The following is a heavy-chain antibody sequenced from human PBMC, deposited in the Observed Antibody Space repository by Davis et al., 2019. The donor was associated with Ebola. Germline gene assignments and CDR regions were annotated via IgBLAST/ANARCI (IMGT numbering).Heavy chain of an antibody. CDR3: AKAAMYTSSWYDDWFDP. CDR1: GFTFSSYG. Sequence: GQSLKISCAASGFTFSSYGMNWVRQAPGKGLEWVAGISYAGNKKYYADFVKGRFTISREDSKNTPLLQMNSLRADDTALYYCAKAAMYTSSWYDDWFDPWGQGTLVTVSS. V-gene: IGHV3-30*18. D-gene: IGHD6-13*01. CDR2: ISYAGNKK. J-gene: IGHJ5*02.